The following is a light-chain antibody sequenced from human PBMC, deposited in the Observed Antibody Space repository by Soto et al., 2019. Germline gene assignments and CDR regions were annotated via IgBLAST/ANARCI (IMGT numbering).Light chain of an antibody. J-gene: IGKJ3*01. Sequence: EIVMTQSPAPLSVSPGERATLSCRASQSVSSNLAWYQQKPGQAPRLLIYGASSRATGIPDRFSGSGSGTDFTLTISRLEPEDFAVYYCQQYGSSRGITFGPGTKVDI. CDR3: QQYGSSRGIT. CDR2: GAS. CDR1: QSVSSN. V-gene: IGKV3-20*01.